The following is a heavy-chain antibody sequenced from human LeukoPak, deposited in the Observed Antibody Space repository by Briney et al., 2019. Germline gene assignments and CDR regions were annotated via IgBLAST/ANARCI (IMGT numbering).Heavy chain of an antibody. V-gene: IGHV3-23*01. D-gene: IGHD6-13*01. CDR3: AKDQNRFGSSWDGNFDY. J-gene: IGHJ4*02. CDR1: GFTVSSNY. CDR2: ISRTGGST. Sequence: GGSLRPSCAASGFTVSSNYMSWVRQAPGKGLEWVSSISRTGGSTYYTDSVKGRFTISRDNSKSTLYLQMNSLRAEDTAVYHCAKDQNRFGSSWDGNFDYWGQGSLVTVSS.